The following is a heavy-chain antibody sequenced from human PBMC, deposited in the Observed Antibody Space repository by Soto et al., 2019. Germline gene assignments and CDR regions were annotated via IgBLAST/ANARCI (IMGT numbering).Heavy chain of an antibody. CDR3: ARLIDIVATGGNAFDI. CDR2: IYYSGST. CDR1: GGSISSGGYY. V-gene: IGHV4-31*03. D-gene: IGHD5-12*01. J-gene: IGHJ3*02. Sequence: SETLSLTCTVSGGSISSGGYYWSWIRQHPGKGLEWIGYIYYSGSTYYNPSLKSRITISVDTSKNQFSLKLSSVTAADTAVYYCARLIDIVATGGNAFDIWGQGTTVTVSS.